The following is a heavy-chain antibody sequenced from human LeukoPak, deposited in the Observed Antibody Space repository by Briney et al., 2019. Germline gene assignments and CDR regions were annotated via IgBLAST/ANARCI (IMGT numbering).Heavy chain of an antibody. CDR3: ARGAGSYSSGWYYFDY. CDR2: NIPIFGTA. V-gene: IGHV1-69*13. J-gene: IGHJ4*02. D-gene: IGHD6-19*01. Sequence: SVKVSCKASGYTFTGYYMHWVRQAPGQGLEWMGGNIPIFGTANYAQKFQGRVTITADESTSTAYMELSSLRSEDTAVYYCARGAGSYSSGWYYFDYWGQGTLVTVSS. CDR1: GYTFTGYY.